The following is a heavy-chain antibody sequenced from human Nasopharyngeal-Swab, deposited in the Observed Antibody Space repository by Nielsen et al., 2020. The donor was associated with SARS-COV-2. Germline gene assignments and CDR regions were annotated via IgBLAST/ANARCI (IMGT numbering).Heavy chain of an antibody. CDR2: MNPNSGNT. Sequence: ASVKVSCKASGYTFTRYDINWVRQATGQGLEWMGWMNPNSGNTGYAQKFQGRVTMTRNTSISTAYMELSSLRSEDTAVYYCARLLGATDAFDIWGQGTMVTVSS. CDR3: ARLLGATDAFDI. J-gene: IGHJ3*02. CDR1: GYTFTRYD. D-gene: IGHD1-26*01. V-gene: IGHV1-8*01.